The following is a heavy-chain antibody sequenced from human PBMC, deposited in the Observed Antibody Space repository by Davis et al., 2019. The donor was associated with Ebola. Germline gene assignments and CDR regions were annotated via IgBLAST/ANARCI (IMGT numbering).Heavy chain of an antibody. CDR1: GNSFTSHW. J-gene: IGHJ3*02. V-gene: IGHV5-51*01. Sequence: GESLKISCKDSGNSFTSHWIGWVRQMPGKGLEWMGIIYTGDSDTRYSPSFRGQVTISADKSIKAAFLQWSRLRASDTAIYYCASLRRTITGMDDGFDIWGQGTMVTVSS. D-gene: IGHD2-8*02. CDR2: IYTGDSDT. CDR3: ASLRRTITGMDDGFDI.